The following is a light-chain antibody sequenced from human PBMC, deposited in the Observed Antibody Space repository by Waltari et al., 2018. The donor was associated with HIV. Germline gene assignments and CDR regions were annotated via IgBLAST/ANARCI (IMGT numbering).Light chain of an antibody. CDR3: QQSYRIPRT. CDR1: QSISNY. CDR2: AAS. V-gene: IGKV1-39*01. Sequence: DIQMTQSPSSLSASVGDRVTITCRASQSISNYLNWYLQKPGKAPKLLIYAASILQSGVPSRFSGSGSGTDFTLTISSLQPEDFTTYYCQQSYRIPRTFGQGTKVEI. J-gene: IGKJ1*01.